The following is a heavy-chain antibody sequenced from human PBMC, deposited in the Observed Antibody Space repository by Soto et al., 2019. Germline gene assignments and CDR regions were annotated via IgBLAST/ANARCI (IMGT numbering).Heavy chain of an antibody. Sequence: GESLKISCKGSGYSFTSYWIGWVRQMPGKGLEWMGIIYPGDSDTRYSPSFQGQVTISADKSISTAYLQWSSLKASDTATYYCARKWGYCSGGSCPPDYWGQGTLVTVSS. CDR2: IYPGDSDT. J-gene: IGHJ4*02. CDR1: GYSFTSYW. CDR3: ARKWGYCSGGSCPPDY. D-gene: IGHD2-15*01. V-gene: IGHV5-51*01.